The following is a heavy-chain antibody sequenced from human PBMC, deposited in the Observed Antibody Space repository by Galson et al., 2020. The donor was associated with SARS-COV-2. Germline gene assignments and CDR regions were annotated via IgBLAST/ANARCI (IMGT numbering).Heavy chain of an antibody. V-gene: IGHV3-43*01. CDR1: GFSFNEYT. Sequence: GGSLRLSCAASGFSFNEYTMYWVRQAPGKGLEWVSLISWDGRTTHYADSVRGRFTSSRDNSKHSLYLQMNSLRTEDAAMYYCVKDETVIGHLGLDYWGQGTLVTVSS. J-gene: IGHJ4*02. D-gene: IGHD2-21*01. CDR2: ISWDGRTT. CDR3: VKDETVIGHLGLDY.